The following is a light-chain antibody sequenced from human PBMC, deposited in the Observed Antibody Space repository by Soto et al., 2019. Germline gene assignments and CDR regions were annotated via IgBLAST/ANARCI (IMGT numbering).Light chain of an antibody. CDR3: LRYGDSPPAYT. CDR1: QSVNSRD. Sequence: EIVLTQSPGTLSLSPGERATLSCRASQSVNSRDLAWYRQTPGQAPSLLIYVASNRATGIPDRFSGSGSGTDFTLTISRLEPEDFAVYYCLRYGDSPPAYTFGQGTKLEIK. J-gene: IGKJ2*01. V-gene: IGKV3-20*01. CDR2: VAS.